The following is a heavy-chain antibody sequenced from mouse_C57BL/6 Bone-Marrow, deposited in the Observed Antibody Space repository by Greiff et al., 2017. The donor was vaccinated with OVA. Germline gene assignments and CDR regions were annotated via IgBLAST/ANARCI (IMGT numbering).Heavy chain of an antibody. Sequence: EVQRVESGGGLVQPGESLKLSCESNEYEFPSHDMSWVRKTPEKRLELVAAINSDGGSTYYPDTMERRFIISRDNTKKTLYLQMSSLRSEDTALYYCARHRVDYGSSPYWYFDVWGTGTTVTVSS. J-gene: IGHJ1*03. V-gene: IGHV5-2*01. CDR1: EYEFPSHD. CDR2: INSDGGST. D-gene: IGHD1-1*01. CDR3: ARHRVDYGSSPYWYFDV.